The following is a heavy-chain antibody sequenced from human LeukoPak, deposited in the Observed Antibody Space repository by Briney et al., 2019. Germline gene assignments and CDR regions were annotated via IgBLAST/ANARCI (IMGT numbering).Heavy chain of an antibody. D-gene: IGHD3-22*01. Sequence: ASVKLSCKGSGYTFTDYYMHWVRQAPGKGGEGMGLVDTKDGETIYAEKFQGRVTITADTSTDTAYMELSSLRSEDTAVYYCATDLLGRDYYDSSGFLAPFDYWGQGTLVTVSS. J-gene: IGHJ4*02. CDR2: VDTKDGET. V-gene: IGHV1-69-2*01. CDR1: GYTFTDYY. CDR3: ATDLLGRDYYDSSGFLAPFDY.